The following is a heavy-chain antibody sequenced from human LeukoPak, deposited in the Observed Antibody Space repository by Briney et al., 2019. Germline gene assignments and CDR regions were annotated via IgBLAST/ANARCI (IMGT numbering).Heavy chain of an antibody. CDR2: INPDSGFT. CDR1: GYKFTDDY. CDR3: APTAEAYTSWWKV. Sequence: ASVKVSCKASGYKFTDDYMHWVRQAPGQGLDFMGWINPDSGFTNYAQKFKGRVTMTRDTSISTTYLEVRSLTSDDTAVYYCAPTAEAYTSWWKVWGQGTLVTVSS. J-gene: IGHJ4*02. D-gene: IGHD3-16*01. V-gene: IGHV1-2*02.